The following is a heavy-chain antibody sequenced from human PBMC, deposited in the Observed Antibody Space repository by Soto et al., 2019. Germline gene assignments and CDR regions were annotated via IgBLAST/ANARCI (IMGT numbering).Heavy chain of an antibody. CDR2: IKSKTDGGTT. J-gene: IGHJ1*01. CDR1: GFTFSNAW. Sequence: EVQLVESGGGLVKPGGSLRLSCAASGFTFSNAWMNWVRQAPGKGLEWVGRIKSKTDGGTTDYAAPVKGRFTISRDDSKNTLYLQMNSLKTEDTAVYYCTTVSNVLRFLEWLPQHWGQGTLVTVSS. CDR3: TTVSNVLRFLEWLPQH. V-gene: IGHV3-15*07. D-gene: IGHD3-3*01.